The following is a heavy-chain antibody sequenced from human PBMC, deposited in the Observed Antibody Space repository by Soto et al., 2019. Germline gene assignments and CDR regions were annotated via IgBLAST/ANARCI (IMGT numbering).Heavy chain of an antibody. CDR2: INYSGST. CDR1: GGSFSGYY. D-gene: IGHD2-2*02. CDR3: ALFVVYTDYYLDV. J-gene: IGHJ6*03. Sequence: QVQLQQWGAGLLKPSETLSLTCAMSGGSFSGYYWNWIRQSPGKGLEWIAEINYSGSTNYSPSLKSRVTISVDTSKDQFSLKLSSVTAAYTAVYYCALFVVYTDYYLDVWGKGTTVTVSS. V-gene: IGHV4-34*01.